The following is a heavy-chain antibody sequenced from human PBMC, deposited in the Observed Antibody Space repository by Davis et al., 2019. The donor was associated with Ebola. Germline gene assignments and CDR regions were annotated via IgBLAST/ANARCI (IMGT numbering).Heavy chain of an antibody. D-gene: IGHD1-1*01. Sequence: PSETLSLTCTVSGGSISSGGYYWSWIRQHPGKGLEWIGYIYYSGSTYYNPSLKSRVTISVDTSKNQFSLKLSSVTAADTAVYYCARLYKYYYYYYMDVWGKGTTVTVSS. J-gene: IGHJ6*03. CDR1: GGSISSGGYY. V-gene: IGHV4-31*03. CDR2: IYYSGST. CDR3: ARLYKYYYYYYMDV.